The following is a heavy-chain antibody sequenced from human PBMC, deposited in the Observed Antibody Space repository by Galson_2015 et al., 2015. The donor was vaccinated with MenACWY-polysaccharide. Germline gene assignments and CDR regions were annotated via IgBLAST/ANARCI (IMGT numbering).Heavy chain of an antibody. CDR2: ISYDGSNK. D-gene: IGHD2-2*01. V-gene: IGHV3-30*18. Sequence: SLRLSCAASGFTFSSYGMHWVRQAPGKGLEWVAVISYDGSNKYYADSVKGRFTISRDNSKNTLYLQMNSLRAEDTAVYYCAKDKEYQLFRVSKPADYWGQGTLVTVSS. CDR3: AKDKEYQLFRVSKPADY. CDR1: GFTFSSYG. J-gene: IGHJ4*02.